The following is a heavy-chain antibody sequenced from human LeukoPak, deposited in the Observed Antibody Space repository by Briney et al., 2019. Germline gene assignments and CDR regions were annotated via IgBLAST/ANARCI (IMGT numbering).Heavy chain of an antibody. V-gene: IGHV3-30*18. CDR2: ISYDGSNK. J-gene: IGHJ4*02. D-gene: IGHD1-26*01. Sequence: PGGSLRLSCAASGFTFSYYGMHWVRQAPGKGLEWVAAISYDGSNKYYADSVKGRFTISRDSAKNTLQLQMNSLRIEDTAVYYCAKEGAATSYRAGVYHFDYWGQGTLVTVSS. CDR3: AKEGAATSYRAGVYHFDY. CDR1: GFTFSYYG.